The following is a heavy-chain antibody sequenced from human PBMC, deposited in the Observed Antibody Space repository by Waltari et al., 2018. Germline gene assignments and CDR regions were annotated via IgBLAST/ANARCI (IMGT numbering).Heavy chain of an antibody. CDR3: ARYCSGGSCDFDY. D-gene: IGHD2-15*01. V-gene: IGHV1-69*04. CDR1: GGTFSSYA. Sequence: QVQLVQSGAEVKKPGSSVKISCKASGGTFSSYAISWVRRAPGQGLEWMGGIIAILGIANYAQKFQGRVTITADESTSTAYMELSSLRSEDTAVYYCARYCSGGSCDFDYWGQGTLVTVSS. CDR2: IIAILGIA. J-gene: IGHJ4*02.